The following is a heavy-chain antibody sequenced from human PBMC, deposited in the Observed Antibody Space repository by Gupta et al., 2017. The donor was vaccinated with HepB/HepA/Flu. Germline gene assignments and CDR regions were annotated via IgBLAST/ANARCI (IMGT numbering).Heavy chain of an antibody. J-gene: IGHJ4*02. CDR1: GFTFSSYA. CDR2: ISGSGAST. D-gene: IGHD6-6*01. V-gene: IGHV3-23*01. CDR3: AKNSTSSTADY. Sequence: EVQLLESGGGLVQPGGSLRLSCAASGFTFSSYAMSWVRQAPGKGLEWVSAISGSGASTYYAVSVKGRFTISRDNSKNTLLLQMNSLRAEDTAVYYCAKNSTSSTADYWGQGTLVTVSS.